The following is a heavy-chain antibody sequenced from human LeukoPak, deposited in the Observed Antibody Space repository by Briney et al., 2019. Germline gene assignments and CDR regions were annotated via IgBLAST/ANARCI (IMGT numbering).Heavy chain of an antibody. CDR1: GYTFTGYY. J-gene: IGHJ4*02. Sequence: GASVKVSCKASGYTFTGYYIHWVRQAPGQGLEWMGWINPNSGATMYAQKFQGRVTFTRDTSITTAYMELSRLTSDDTAVFYCARDEPLVVTTVVAPYDCWGQGTLVTVSS. CDR3: ARDEPLVVTTVVAPYDC. CDR2: INPNSGAT. D-gene: IGHD4-23*01. V-gene: IGHV1-2*02.